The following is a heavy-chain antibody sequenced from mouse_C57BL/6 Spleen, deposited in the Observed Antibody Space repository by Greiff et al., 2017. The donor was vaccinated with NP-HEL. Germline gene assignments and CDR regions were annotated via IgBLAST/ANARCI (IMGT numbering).Heavy chain of an antibody. CDR2: IHPNSGST. Sequence: QVQLQQPGAELVKPGASVKLSCKASGYTFTSYWMHWVKQRPGQGLEWIGMIHPNSGSTNYNEKFKSKATLTVDKSSSTAYMQLSSLTSEDSAVYYCARPSTVVGSYYDYWGKGPTLTVSS. CDR3: ARPSTVVGSYYDY. CDR1: GYTFTSYW. J-gene: IGHJ2*01. D-gene: IGHD1-1*01. V-gene: IGHV1-64*01.